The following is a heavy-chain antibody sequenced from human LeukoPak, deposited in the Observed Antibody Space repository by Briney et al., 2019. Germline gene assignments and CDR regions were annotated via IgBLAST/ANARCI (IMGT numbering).Heavy chain of an antibody. V-gene: IGHV5-51*01. D-gene: IGHD3-10*01. Sequence: GESLKISCRFTFTAYCIGWVRQMPGKGLEWMGIINPAGSDTRYSPSFQGQVTISADKSISTAYLQWSSLKASDTAMYYCARSGAWFDPWGQGTLVTVSS. CDR1: FTFTAYC. J-gene: IGHJ5*02. CDR2: INPAGSDT. CDR3: ARSGAWFDP.